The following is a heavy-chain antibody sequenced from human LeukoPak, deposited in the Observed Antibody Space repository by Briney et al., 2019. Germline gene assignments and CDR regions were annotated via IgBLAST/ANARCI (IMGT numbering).Heavy chain of an antibody. V-gene: IGHV4-34*01. CDR2: INHSGST. Sequence: KPSETLSLTCAVYGGSFSGYYWSWIRQSPGKGLEWIGEINHSGSTNYNPSLKSRVTISVDTSKNQFSLKLSSVTAADTAVYYCARAPSSHSSGPPNYYYYGMDVWGQGTTVTVSS. J-gene: IGHJ6*02. CDR3: ARAPSSHSSGPPNYYYYGMDV. D-gene: IGHD6-19*01. CDR1: GGSFSGYY.